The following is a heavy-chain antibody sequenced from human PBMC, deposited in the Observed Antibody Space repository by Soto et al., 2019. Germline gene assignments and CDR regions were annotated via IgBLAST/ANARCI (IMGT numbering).Heavy chain of an antibody. CDR2: ISGSGGSA. D-gene: IGHD6-13*01. Sequence: PGGSLRLSCAASGFTFSSYAMSWVRQAPGKGLRWVSGISGSGGSANYADSVKGRFTISRDNSKNTVYLQMNSLRADDTAVFSCAKGATQHSSSWQDFWGQGALVTVSS. CDR3: AKGATQHSSSWQDF. J-gene: IGHJ4*02. CDR1: GFTFSSYA. V-gene: IGHV3-23*01.